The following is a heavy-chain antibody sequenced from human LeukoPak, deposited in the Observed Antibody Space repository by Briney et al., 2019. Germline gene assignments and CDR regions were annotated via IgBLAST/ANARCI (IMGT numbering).Heavy chain of an antibody. J-gene: IGHJ4*02. V-gene: IGHV3-30*18. Sequence: GGSLRLSCAASGFTFSSYGMHWVRQAPGKGLEWVAFISFDGSNKYYADSVKGRFTISRDNSKNTLYLQMNSLRAEDTAVYYCAKPLRYCSSTSCYGVDYWGQGTLVTVSS. CDR1: GFTFSSYG. CDR3: AKPLRYCSSTSCYGVDY. CDR2: ISFDGSNK. D-gene: IGHD2-2*01.